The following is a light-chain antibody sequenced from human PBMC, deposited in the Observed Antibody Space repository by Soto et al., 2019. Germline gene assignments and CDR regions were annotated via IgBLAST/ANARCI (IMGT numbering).Light chain of an antibody. CDR3: KSYAGSNTYV. V-gene: IGLV2-8*01. CDR2: EVV. CDR1: RSDVGGYNS. J-gene: IGLJ1*01. Sequence: QSALTQPASVSGSPGQSITISCTGTRSDVGGYNSVSWYQQHPGKAPRLIIYEVVQRPSGVPDRFSGSKSGNTASLTVSGLQAADEADYFCKSYAGSNTYVFGSGTKLTVL.